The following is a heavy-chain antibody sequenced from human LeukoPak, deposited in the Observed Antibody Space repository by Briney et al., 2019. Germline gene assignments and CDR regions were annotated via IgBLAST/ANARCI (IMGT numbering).Heavy chain of an antibody. CDR3: ARGEQLVQPVPFDY. V-gene: IGHV3-33*01. J-gene: IGHJ4*02. CDR2: IRFDGSHK. CDR1: GFTFSNYG. D-gene: IGHD1/OR15-1a*01. Sequence: GGSLRLSCAASGFTFSNYGMHWVRQAPGKGLEWVALIRFDGSHKYYADSVKGRFTISRDNSKSTVYLQMNSLRAEDTAVYYCARGEQLVQPVPFDYWGQGTLVTVSS.